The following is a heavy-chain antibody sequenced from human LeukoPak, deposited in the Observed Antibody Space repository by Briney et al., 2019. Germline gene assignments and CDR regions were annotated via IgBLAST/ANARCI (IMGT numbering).Heavy chain of an antibody. D-gene: IGHD6-13*01. CDR2: INPNNGGT. CDR3: ARGIAPPSGWFDP. J-gene: IGHJ5*02. CDR1: GYTFSYYY. Sequence: ASVKVSCKASGYTFSYYYMYWVRQAPGQGLEWMGWINPNNGGTNYAQKFQGRVTMTRDTSISTAYMELSRLRSDDTAVYYCARGIAPPSGWFDPWGQGTLVTVSS. V-gene: IGHV1-2*02.